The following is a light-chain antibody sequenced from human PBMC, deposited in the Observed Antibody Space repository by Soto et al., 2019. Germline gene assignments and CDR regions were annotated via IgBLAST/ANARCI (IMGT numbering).Light chain of an antibody. CDR1: RGISSY. CDR3: QQLNSYPQN. J-gene: IGKJ5*01. V-gene: IGKV1-9*01. Sequence: IQLTQSPSSLSASVVDRVTITCQASRGISSYLAWYQQKPGKAPKLLVYSASTLQSGVPSRFSGSGSGPDFTLTISSLQPEDSATYFCQQLNSYPQNFGQGTRLEIK. CDR2: SAS.